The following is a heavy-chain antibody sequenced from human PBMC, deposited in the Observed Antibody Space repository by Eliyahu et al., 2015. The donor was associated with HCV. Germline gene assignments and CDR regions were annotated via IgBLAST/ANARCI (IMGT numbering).Heavy chain of an antibody. J-gene: IGHJ4*02. CDR1: GFIFSVYG. CDR3: AKAETYERFDY. V-gene: IGHV3-30*02. D-gene: IGHD3-3*01. CDR2: IRYDGTKT. Sequence: QVQLVESGGGVVQPGESLRLSCAASGFIFSVYGMHWVRQAPGKGLEWVAFIRYDGTKTYYVDSVKGRFTISRDNSKNTLYLQMNSLTSDDTAVYFCAKAETYERFDYWGQGALVTVSS.